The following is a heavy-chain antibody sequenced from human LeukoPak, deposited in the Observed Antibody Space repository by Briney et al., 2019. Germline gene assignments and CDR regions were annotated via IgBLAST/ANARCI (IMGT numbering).Heavy chain of an antibody. CDR2: ISGDGGDT. V-gene: IGHV3-43*02. Sequence: PGGSLRLSCAASGFSFGDYAMHWVRQPAGKGLEWVSLISGDGGDTDYADSVKGRFTISRDNSENSLYLHMNSLTTEDTALYYCAKDIFAGEQQVYYPYYGVDAWGPGTTVTVSS. D-gene: IGHD6-13*01. J-gene: IGHJ6*02. CDR3: AKDIFAGEQQVYYPYYGVDA. CDR1: GFSFGDYA.